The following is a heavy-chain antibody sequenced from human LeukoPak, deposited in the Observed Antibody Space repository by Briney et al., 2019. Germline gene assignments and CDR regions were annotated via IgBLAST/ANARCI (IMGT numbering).Heavy chain of an antibody. J-gene: IGHJ6*02. CDR3: VRVLGGGGYRMDV. CDR2: IKQDGSEK. V-gene: IGHV3-7*01. D-gene: IGHD2-15*01. Sequence: GGSLRLSCAASGFTFSSYWMSWVRQAPGKGLEWVANIKQDGSEKYYVDSVKGRFTISRDNAKNSLYLQMNSLRAEDTAVYYCVRVLGGGGYRMDVWGQGTTVTVSS. CDR1: GFTFSSYW.